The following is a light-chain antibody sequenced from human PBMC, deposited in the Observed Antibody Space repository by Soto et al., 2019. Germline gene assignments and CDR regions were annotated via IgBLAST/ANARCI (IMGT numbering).Light chain of an antibody. CDR1: SSDVGGYNY. CDR2: EVN. V-gene: IGLV2-8*01. CDR3: SSYAGSSNV. J-gene: IGLJ1*01. Sequence: QSALTQPPSAXXXPGQSVAISCTGTSSDVGGYNYVSWYQQHPGKAPKLMIYEVNKRPSGVPDRFSGSKSGNTASLTVSGLQAEDEADYYCSSYAGSSNVFGTGTKLTVL.